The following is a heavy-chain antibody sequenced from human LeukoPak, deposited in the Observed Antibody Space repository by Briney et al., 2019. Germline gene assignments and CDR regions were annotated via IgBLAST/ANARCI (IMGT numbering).Heavy chain of an antibody. Sequence: GGCLRLSCAASGITFGNNWMHWVRPGPGKGLVWISRIQSEGGGAIYADSVKGRFTVSRDNAKNPLYLQMHSLRAEDTAVYHCARDVPHNRFDTWGQGTLVTVSS. CDR2: IQSEGGGA. CDR3: ARDVPHNRFDT. CDR1: GITFGNNW. J-gene: IGHJ5*02. V-gene: IGHV3-74*01.